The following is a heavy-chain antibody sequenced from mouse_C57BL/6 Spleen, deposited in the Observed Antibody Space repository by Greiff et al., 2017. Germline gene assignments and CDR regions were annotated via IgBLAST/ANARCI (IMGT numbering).Heavy chain of an antibody. CDR3: ASPDANTTLDAMDY. V-gene: IGHV1-72*01. D-gene: IGHD1-1*01. J-gene: IGHJ4*01. Sequence: VQLQQPGAELVKPGASVKLSCKASGYTFTSYWMHWVKQRPGRGLEWIGRIDPNSGGTKYNEKFKSKATLTVDKPSSTAYMQLSSLTSEDSAVYYCASPDANTTLDAMDYWGQGTSVTVSS. CDR2: IDPNSGGT. CDR1: GYTFTSYW.